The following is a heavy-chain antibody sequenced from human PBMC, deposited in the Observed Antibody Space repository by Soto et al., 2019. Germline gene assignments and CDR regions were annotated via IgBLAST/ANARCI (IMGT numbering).Heavy chain of an antibody. D-gene: IGHD6-19*01. V-gene: IGHV4-30-2*01. J-gene: IGHJ5*02. CDR1: GGSISSGGYS. CDR2: IYHSGST. Sequence: PSETLSLTCAVSGGSISSGGYSWSWIRQPPGKGLEWIGYIYHSGSTYYTPSLKSRVTISVDRSKNQFSLKLSSVTAADTAVYYCARGWSSSGWTLNWFDPWGQGTLVTVSS. CDR3: ARGWSSSGWTLNWFDP.